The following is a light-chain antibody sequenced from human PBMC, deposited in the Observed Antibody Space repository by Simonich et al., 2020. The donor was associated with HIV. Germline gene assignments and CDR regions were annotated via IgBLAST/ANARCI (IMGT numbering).Light chain of an antibody. CDR3: QQANSFPFT. V-gene: IGKV1-12*01. CDR1: QGISSW. Sequence: DIQMTQSPSSVSASVGDRVTITCRAGQGISSWLAWYQKKPGNAPKRLIYAASSLQSGVPSRFSGSGSGTDFTLTISSLQPEDFATYYCQQANSFPFTFGPGTKVDIK. CDR2: AAS. J-gene: IGKJ3*01.